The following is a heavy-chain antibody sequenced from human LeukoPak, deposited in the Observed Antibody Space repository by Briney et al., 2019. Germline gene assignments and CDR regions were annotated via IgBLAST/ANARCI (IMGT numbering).Heavy chain of an antibody. V-gene: IGHV4-39*07. J-gene: IGHJ4*02. D-gene: IGHD6-13*01. CDR2: IFYSGRT. CDR3: ARDILATSIAAPYY. Sequence: SETLSLTCTVSGGSISSSTYYWGWIRQPPGKGLEWIGSIFYSGRTYYNPHLKSRVTMSVDTSKNQFSLRLSSVNAADTAVYYCARDILATSIAAPYYWGQGTLVTVSS. CDR1: GGSISSSTYY.